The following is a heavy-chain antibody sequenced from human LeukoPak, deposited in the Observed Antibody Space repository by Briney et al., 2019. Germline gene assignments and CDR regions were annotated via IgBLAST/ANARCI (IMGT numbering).Heavy chain of an antibody. J-gene: IGHJ4*02. V-gene: IGHV4-59*08. CDR3: ASGIAAAQYY. D-gene: IGHD6-13*01. CDR2: IYYSGST. Sequence: PSETLSLTCTVSGGSISSYYWSWIRQPPGKGLEWIGYIYYSGSTNYNPSLKSRVTISVDTSKNQFSLKLSSVTAADTAVYYCASGIAAAQYYWGQGTLDTVSS. CDR1: GGSISSYY.